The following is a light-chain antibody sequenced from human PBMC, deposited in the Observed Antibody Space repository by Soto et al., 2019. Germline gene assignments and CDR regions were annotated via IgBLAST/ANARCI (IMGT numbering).Light chain of an antibody. CDR1: QSISNY. CDR2: AAS. J-gene: IGKJ2*01. V-gene: IGKV1-39*01. Sequence: DIQMTQSPFSLSADVGDRVTITCRASQSISNYLNWYQQRPGKAPKLLIYAASNLQSGVPSRFSGSGSGTDFTLTVSSLQPEDFATYSCQQSYSATRTFGQGTTVDIK. CDR3: QQSYSATRT.